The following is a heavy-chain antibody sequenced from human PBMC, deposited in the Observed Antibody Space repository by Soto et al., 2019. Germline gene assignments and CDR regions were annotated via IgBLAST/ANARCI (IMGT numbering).Heavy chain of an antibody. CDR1: GGSISSSNW. V-gene: IGHV4-4*02. D-gene: IGHD1-26*01. J-gene: IGHJ4*02. CDR2: IYHSGST. Sequence: QVQLQESGPGLVKPSGTLSLTCAVSGGSISSSNWWSWVRQPPGKGLEWIGEIYHSGSTNYNPSPQGRCPISVGKAKDPVSLKLSSVTAADTAVYYCAGRIVGATELDYWGQGTLVTVSS. CDR3: AGRIVGATELDY.